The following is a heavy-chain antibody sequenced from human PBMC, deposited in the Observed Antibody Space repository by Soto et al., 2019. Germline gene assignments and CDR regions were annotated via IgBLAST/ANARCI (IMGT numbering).Heavy chain of an antibody. J-gene: IGHJ4*02. CDR3: ARSFDSVGDS. V-gene: IGHV3-21*01. CDR1: CFPFSSYS. D-gene: IGHD3-9*01. CDR2: ISGTSEYI. Sequence: PVGSLRLSCAASCFPFSSYSMTWVRQRPGKGLEWVSSISGTSEYIYYADSLKGRFTISRDNARNSVYLQIHSLRTDDTAVYYCARSFDSVGDSWGQGTLVTVSS.